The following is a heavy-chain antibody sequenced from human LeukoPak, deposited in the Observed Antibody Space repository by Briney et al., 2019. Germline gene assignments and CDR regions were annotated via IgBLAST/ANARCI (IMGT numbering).Heavy chain of an antibody. CDR1: GFTVNSNY. CDR2: LYSGGTT. Sequence: GGPLRLSCAASGFTVNSNYMSWVRQAPGKGLECVSVLYSGGTTYYADSVKGRFTISRDNSKNTLYLQMNSLRAEDTAVYYCARGLYGPVPDYWGQGTLVTVSS. V-gene: IGHV3-53*01. CDR3: ARGLYGPVPDY. J-gene: IGHJ4*02. D-gene: IGHD4-17*01.